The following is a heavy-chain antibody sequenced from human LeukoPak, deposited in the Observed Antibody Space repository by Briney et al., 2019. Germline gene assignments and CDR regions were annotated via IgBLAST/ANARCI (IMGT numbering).Heavy chain of an antibody. J-gene: IGHJ1*01. CDR1: GFTFSSYA. D-gene: IGHD2-8*01. V-gene: IGHV3-23*01. CDR3: AKGDLLLGYCTNGVCLGFTPFQH. Sequence: PGGSLRLSCAASGFTFSSYAMSWVRQAPGKGLEWVSAISGSGGSTYYADSVKGRFTISRDNSKNTLYLQMNSLRAEDTAVYYCAKGDLLLGYCTNGVCLGFTPFQHWGQGTLVTVSS. CDR2: ISGSGGST.